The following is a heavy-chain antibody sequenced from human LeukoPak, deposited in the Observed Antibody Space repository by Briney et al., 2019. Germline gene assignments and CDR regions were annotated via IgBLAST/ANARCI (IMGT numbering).Heavy chain of an antibody. V-gene: IGHV4-59*08. CDR2: ISYSGST. CDR3: ARQGYDILTGYIDAFDI. J-gene: IGHJ3*02. Sequence: NPSETLSLTCTVSGXSISSYYWSWIRQPPGKGLEWIGYISYSGSTNYNPSLKSRVTISIDTSKNQFSLKLRSVTAADTAIYYCARQGYDILTGYIDAFDIWGQGTMVTVSS. D-gene: IGHD3-9*01. CDR1: GXSISSYY.